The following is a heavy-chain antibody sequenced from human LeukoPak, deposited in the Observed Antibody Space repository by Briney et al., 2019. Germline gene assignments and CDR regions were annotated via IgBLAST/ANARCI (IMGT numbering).Heavy chain of an antibody. J-gene: IGHJ6*03. V-gene: IGHV4-34*01. CDR3: ARRVTIISYMDL. CDR2: INDSGGT. CDR1: DGSFSCYY. D-gene: IGHD3-3*01. Sequence: SETLSLTCAVFDGSFSCYYWTWIRQFPGRGLEWIGEINDSGGTNYSPSLKSRVTISVDPSKNQFSMKLRSVTAADTAVYYCARRVTIISYMDLWGKGTTVTVSS.